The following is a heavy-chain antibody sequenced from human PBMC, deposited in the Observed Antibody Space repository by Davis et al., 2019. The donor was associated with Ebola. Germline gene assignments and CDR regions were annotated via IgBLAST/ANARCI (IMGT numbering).Heavy chain of an antibody. J-gene: IGHJ4*02. Sequence: LSLPFAAPGFTFSSYGLPWVRQAPGKGLEWVAVIWYDGSNKFYADSVKGRFTISRDNSKNMLYLQMNSLRAEDTAVYYCARVSSHGDPDYWGQGTLVTVSS. CDR3: ARVSSHGDPDY. D-gene: IGHD4-17*01. V-gene: IGHV3-33*01. CDR1: GFTFSSYG. CDR2: IWYDGSNK.